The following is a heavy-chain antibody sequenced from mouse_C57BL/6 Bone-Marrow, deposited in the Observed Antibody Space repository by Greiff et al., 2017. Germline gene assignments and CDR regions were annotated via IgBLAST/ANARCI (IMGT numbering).Heavy chain of an antibody. D-gene: IGHD2-2*01. Sequence: VQLQQSGAELVRPGASVKLSCTASGFNIKDYYMHWVKQRPEQGLEWIGRIDPEDGDTEYAPKFQGKATMTADTSSNTAYLQLSSLTSEDTAVYYCSLWLRRGYYAMAYWGQGTSVTVSS. J-gene: IGHJ4*01. CDR2: IDPEDGDT. V-gene: IGHV14-1*01. CDR3: SLWLRRGYYAMAY. CDR1: GFNIKDYY.